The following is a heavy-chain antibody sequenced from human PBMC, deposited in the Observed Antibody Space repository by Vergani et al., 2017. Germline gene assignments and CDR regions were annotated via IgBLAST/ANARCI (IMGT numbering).Heavy chain of an antibody. V-gene: IGHV1-46*03. CDR1: GYTFSNYY. Sequence: QVQVVQSGAEVKKSGASVKVSCKTSGYTFSNYYMHWVRQAPGQGLAWMGIINPSGGHTNYAQKFQGRVTMTRDTSTSTVYMELSSLRSEDTAIYYCARGDYGILTGYRYWGKGTLVTVS. J-gene: IGHJ4*02. CDR2: INPSGGHT. D-gene: IGHD3-9*01. CDR3: ARGDYGILTGYRY.